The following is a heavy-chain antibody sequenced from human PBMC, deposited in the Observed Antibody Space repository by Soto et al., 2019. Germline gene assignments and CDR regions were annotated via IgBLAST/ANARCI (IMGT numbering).Heavy chain of an antibody. CDR2: INHSGST. V-gene: IGHV4-34*01. J-gene: IGHJ5*02. CDR1: GGSFSGYY. D-gene: IGHD6-6*01. Sequence: SETLSLTCAVYGGSFSGYYWSWIRQPPGKGLEWIGEINHSGSTNYNPSLKSRVTISVDTSKNQFSLKLSSVTAADTAVYYCARAARIAARRFDPWGQGTLVTVSS. CDR3: ARAARIAARRFDP.